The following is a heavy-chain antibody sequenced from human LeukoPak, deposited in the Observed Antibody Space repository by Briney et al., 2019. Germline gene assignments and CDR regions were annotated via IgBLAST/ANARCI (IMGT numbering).Heavy chain of an antibody. CDR2: IIPIFGTA. Sequence: SVKVSCKASGGTFSSYAISWVRQAPGQGLEWMRGIIPIFGTANYAQKFQGRVTITADKSTSTAYMELSSLRSEDTAVYYCARAEAAAHNLIFDYWGQGTLVTVSS. J-gene: IGHJ4*02. CDR1: GGTFSSYA. D-gene: IGHD6-13*01. CDR3: ARAEAAAHNLIFDY. V-gene: IGHV1-69*06.